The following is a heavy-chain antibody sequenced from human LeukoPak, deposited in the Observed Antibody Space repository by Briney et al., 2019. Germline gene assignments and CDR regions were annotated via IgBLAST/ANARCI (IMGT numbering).Heavy chain of an antibody. J-gene: IGHJ6*03. V-gene: IGHV1-8*01. CDR2: MNPNSGNT. D-gene: IGHD6-13*01. Sequence: ASVKVSCKASGYTFASYDINWVRQATGQGLEWMGWMNPNSGNTGYAQKFQGRVTMTRNTSISTAYMELSSLRSEDTAVYYCARIRRYSSWSLYYYYYMDVWGKGTTVTVSS. CDR3: ARIRRYSSWSLYYYYYMDV. CDR1: GYTFASYD.